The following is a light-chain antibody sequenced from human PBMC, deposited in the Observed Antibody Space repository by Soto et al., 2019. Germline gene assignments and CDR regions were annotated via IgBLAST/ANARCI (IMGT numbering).Light chain of an antibody. J-gene: IGKJ3*01. CDR2: AAS. V-gene: IGKV1-27*01. CDR3: QTYYGAPDT. CDR1: QDIRNY. Sequence: DIQMTQSPSSLSASVGDRVTITCRASQDIRNYLAWHQQKPWKVPELLIYAASTLQSGVPSRFSGSGSGTDFTLTINSLQPEDVATYYCQTYYGAPDTFGPGTKVDIK.